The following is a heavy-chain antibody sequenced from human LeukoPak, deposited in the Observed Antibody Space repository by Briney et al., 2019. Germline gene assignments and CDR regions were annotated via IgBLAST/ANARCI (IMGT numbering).Heavy chain of an antibody. CDR2: INHSGST. CDR1: GGSFSGYY. Sequence: PSETLSLTCAVYGGSFSGYYWSWIRQPPGKGLEWIGEINHSGSTNYNPSLKSRVTISVDTSKNQFSLKLSSVTAADTAVYYCARFNSGSYSYYDYWGQGTLVTVSS. J-gene: IGHJ4*02. V-gene: IGHV4-34*01. D-gene: IGHD1-26*01. CDR3: ARFNSGSYSYYDY.